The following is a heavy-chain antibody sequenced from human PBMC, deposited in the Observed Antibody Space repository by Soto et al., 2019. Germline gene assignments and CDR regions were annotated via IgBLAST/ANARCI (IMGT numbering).Heavy chain of an antibody. CDR3: AIGGDGYNFGALY. V-gene: IGHV1-69*01. Sequence: QVQLVQSGAEVEKPGSSVQVSCKASGGGNLRDYRTTWVRQAPGQGLEWMGGIIPKLGSANYAQNFQGRVTITPDESTSTVYMELTSLTSEDTAVYYCAIGGDGYNFGALYWAQGTPVTVSS. CDR2: IIPKLGSA. D-gene: IGHD2-21*01. J-gene: IGHJ4*02. CDR1: GGGNLRDYR.